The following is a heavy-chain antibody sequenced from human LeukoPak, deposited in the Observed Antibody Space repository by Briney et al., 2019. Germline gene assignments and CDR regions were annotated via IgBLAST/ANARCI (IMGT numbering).Heavy chain of an antibody. Sequence: TRGSLRLSCAASGFTFDDYAMHWVRQAPGKGLEWVSGISWNSGSIGYADSVKGRFTISRDNAKNSLYLQMNSLRAEDMALYYCARLRLYAFDIWGQGTMVTVSS. D-gene: IGHD4-17*01. CDR3: ARLRLYAFDI. J-gene: IGHJ3*02. V-gene: IGHV3-9*03. CDR1: GFTFDDYA. CDR2: ISWNSGSI.